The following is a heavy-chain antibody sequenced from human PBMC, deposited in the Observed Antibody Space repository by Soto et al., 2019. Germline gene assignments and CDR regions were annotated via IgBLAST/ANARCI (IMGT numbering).Heavy chain of an antibody. CDR1: GFTFSTYA. CDR3: ARASARGWPGFDI. J-gene: IGHJ3*02. Sequence: GGSLRLSCAASGFTFSTYAMHWVRQAPGKGLEYVSAISSNGDSTYYADSVKGRFTISRDNSKNTLYLQMGSLRAEDMAVYYCARASARGWPGFDIWGQGTMVTVSS. V-gene: IGHV3-64*02. D-gene: IGHD3-22*01. CDR2: ISSNGDST.